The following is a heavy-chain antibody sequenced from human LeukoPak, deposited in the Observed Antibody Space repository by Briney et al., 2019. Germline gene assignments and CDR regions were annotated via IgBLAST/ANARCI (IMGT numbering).Heavy chain of an antibody. D-gene: IGHD3-9*01. J-gene: IGHJ3*02. V-gene: IGHV5-51*01. CDR3: TARRGRYFDWLPTRDAFDI. Sequence: GESLKISCKGSGYSFTSYWIGWVRQMPGKGLEWMGIIYPGDSDTRYSPSFQGQVTISADKSISTAYLQWSSLKASDTAMYYCTARRGRYFDWLPTRDAFDIWGQGTMVTVSS. CDR1: GYSFTSYW. CDR2: IYPGDSDT.